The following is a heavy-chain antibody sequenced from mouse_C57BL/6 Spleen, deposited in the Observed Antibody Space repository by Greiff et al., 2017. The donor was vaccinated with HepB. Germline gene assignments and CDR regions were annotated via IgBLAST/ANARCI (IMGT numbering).Heavy chain of an antibody. V-gene: IGHV1-82*01. D-gene: IGHD2-12*01. CDR3: ARTDDDFDY. J-gene: IGHJ2*01. Sequence: QVQLKESGPELVKPGASVKISCKASGYAFSSSWMNWVKQRPGKGLEWIGRIYPGDGDTNYNGKFKGKATLTADKSSSTAYMQLSSLTSEDSAVYFCARTDDDFDYWGQGTTLTVSS. CDR1: GYAFSSSW. CDR2: IYPGDGDT.